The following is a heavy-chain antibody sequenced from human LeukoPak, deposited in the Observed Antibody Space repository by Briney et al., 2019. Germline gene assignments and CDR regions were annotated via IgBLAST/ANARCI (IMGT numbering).Heavy chain of an antibody. Sequence: PGGSLRLSCAASGFIFSSYAMSWVRQAPGKGLEWVSVISGSGGSTYYADSVKGRFTISRDNSKNTLYLQMNSLRAEDTAVYYCAKARLQSGDYWGQGTLVTVSS. V-gene: IGHV3-23*01. CDR3: AKARLQSGDY. J-gene: IGHJ4*02. CDR2: ISGSGGST. CDR1: GFIFSSYA. D-gene: IGHD4-11*01.